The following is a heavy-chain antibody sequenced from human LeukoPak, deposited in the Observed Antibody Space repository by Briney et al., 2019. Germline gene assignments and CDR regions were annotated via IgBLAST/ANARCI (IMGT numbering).Heavy chain of an antibody. CDR1: GYTFSGYY. CDR2: INPNSGGT. Sequence: ASVKVSFKASGYTFSGYYMHWVRQAPAQGVEWMGRINPNSGGTNYAQKFHGRVTITRDTSIGTAYMELSRLTSDDTAVYYCARDGANKVRGVHYYYMDVWGKGTTLTVSS. J-gene: IGHJ6*03. V-gene: IGHV1-2*06. D-gene: IGHD3-10*01. CDR3: ARDGANKVRGVHYYYMDV.